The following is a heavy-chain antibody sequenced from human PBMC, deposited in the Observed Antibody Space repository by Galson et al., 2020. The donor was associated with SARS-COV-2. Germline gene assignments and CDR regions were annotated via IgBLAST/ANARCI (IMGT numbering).Heavy chain of an antibody. CDR1: GFSFSSYG. CDR3: ARGGFGDPGYFGL. V-gene: IGHV3-33*01. Sequence: GGSLRLSCAASGFSFSSYGMHWVSQAPGKGLEWVASIWFDGSTKYYADSVKGRFTISRDNSKNTLVLQMISLRGEDTAIYYCARGGFGDPGYFGLWGRGTLVTVSS. CDR2: IWFDGSTK. D-gene: IGHD3-22*01. J-gene: IGHJ2*01.